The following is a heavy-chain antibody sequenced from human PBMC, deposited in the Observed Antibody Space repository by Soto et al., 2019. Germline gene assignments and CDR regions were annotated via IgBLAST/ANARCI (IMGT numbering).Heavy chain of an antibody. J-gene: IGHJ4*02. CDR2: IRNKANSYTT. CDR1: GFTFSDHY. D-gene: IGHD3-10*01. CDR3: ARAWFGELKYFDS. Sequence: EVQLVESGGGLVQPGGSLRLSCAASGFTFSDHYMEWVRQAPGKGLEWVGRIRNKANSYTTEYGASVNGRFTISRDDSKNSLSLQMNSLKTEDTAVDYCARAWFGELKYFDSWGQGTLVTVSS. V-gene: IGHV3-72*01.